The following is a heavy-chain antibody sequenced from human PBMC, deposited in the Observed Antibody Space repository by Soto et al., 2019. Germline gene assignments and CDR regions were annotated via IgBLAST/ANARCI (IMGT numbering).Heavy chain of an antibody. V-gene: IGHV3-30*03. D-gene: IGHD3-3*01. J-gene: IGHJ5*02. CDR3: ASGYTSGYPSNWFDP. CDR2: ISYDGSKK. Sequence: QVQLVESGGGVVQPGRSLRLSCAASGFTFSSYGMHWVRQAPGKGLEWVAVISYDGSKKYYADSVKGRFTISRDNSKNTLYLQMDSLRDEDTAVYYCASGYTSGYPSNWFDPWGQGTLVTVSS. CDR1: GFTFSSYG.